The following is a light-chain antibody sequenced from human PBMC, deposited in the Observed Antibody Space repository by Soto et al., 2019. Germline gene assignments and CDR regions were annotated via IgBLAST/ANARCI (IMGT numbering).Light chain of an antibody. V-gene: IGLV2-14*01. Sequence: QSVLTQPASVSGSPGQSITISCTGTSSDVGGYDYVSWYQLHPGKAPKLTVFEVSNRPSGVSYRFSGSKSGNTASLTISGLQAADEADYFCSSHSICTAYLLGTGPKVTVL. CDR2: EVS. CDR1: SSDVGGYDY. J-gene: IGLJ1*01. CDR3: SSHSICTAYL.